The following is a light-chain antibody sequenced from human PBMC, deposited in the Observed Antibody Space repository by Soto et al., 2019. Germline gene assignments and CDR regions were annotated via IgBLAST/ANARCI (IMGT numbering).Light chain of an antibody. CDR2: DAS. V-gene: IGKV1-5*01. CDR1: QSMNDW. CDR3: QQYNSFSWK. J-gene: IGKJ1*01. Sequence: DIQMTQSPSTLSASVGDRVTITCRASQSMNDWLAWYQQKPGKAPKVLIYDASSLQSGVPSRFSGSGSGTEFTLTITSLQPDDFATYYCQQYNSFSWKFGQGTKVEIK.